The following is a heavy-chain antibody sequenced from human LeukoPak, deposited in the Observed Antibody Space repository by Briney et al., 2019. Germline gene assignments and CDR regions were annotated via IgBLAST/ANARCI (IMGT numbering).Heavy chain of an antibody. Sequence: SETLSLTCTVSGGSISSGGYYWSWIRQHPGKGLEWIGYIYYSGSTYYNPSLKSRVTISVDTSKNQFSLKLSSVAAADTAVYYCARDRTLYGSGSYHGMDVWGQGTTVTVSS. CDR2: IYYSGST. CDR3: ARDRTLYGSGSYHGMDV. V-gene: IGHV4-31*03. CDR1: GGSISSGGYY. J-gene: IGHJ6*02. D-gene: IGHD3-10*01.